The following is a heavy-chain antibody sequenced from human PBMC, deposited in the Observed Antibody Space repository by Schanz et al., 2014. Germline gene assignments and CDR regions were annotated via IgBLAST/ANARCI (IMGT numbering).Heavy chain of an antibody. D-gene: IGHD4-17*01. CDR3: ARKMKLGVYGGKGHDSLDI. CDR2: IHTGSGNT. CDR1: GYTFAGHA. V-gene: IGHV1-3*04. Sequence: QVQLVQSGAEVKKPGASVKVSCQASGYTFAGHAVHWVRQAPGQGPEWVGWIHTGSGNTKYSQKFEGRVTITRDTSASIVYMELSSLRSEDTAVYYCARKMKLGVYGGKGHDSLDIWGQGTMVTVSS. J-gene: IGHJ3*02.